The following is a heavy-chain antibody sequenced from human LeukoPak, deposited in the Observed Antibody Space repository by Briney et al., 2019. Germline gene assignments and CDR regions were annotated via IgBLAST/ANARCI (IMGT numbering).Heavy chain of an antibody. CDR1: GGTFSSYA. CDR3: ARAFTITMVRGVDKWFDP. CDR2: IIPILGIA. D-gene: IGHD3-10*01. J-gene: IGHJ5*02. Sequence: SVKFSCKASGGTFSSYAISWVRQAPGQGLEWMGRIIPILGIANYAQQFQGRVTITADKSTSTAYMELNSLRSEDTAVYYCARAFTITMVRGVDKWFDPWGQGTLVTVSS. V-gene: IGHV1-69*04.